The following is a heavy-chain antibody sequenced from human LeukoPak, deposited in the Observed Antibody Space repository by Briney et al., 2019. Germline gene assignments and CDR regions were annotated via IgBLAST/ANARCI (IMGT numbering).Heavy chain of an antibody. CDR2: ISYSGST. V-gene: IGHV4-31*03. CDR3: ARGSLDFDY. Sequence: PSQTLSLTCTVSGGSLSSGGYYWSWIRQHPGKGLEWIGYISYSGSTHYNPSLKSRVTISVDTSKNQFSLKLSSVTAAHTAVYYCARGSLDFDYWGQGTLVTVSS. J-gene: IGHJ4*02. CDR1: GGSLSSGGYY.